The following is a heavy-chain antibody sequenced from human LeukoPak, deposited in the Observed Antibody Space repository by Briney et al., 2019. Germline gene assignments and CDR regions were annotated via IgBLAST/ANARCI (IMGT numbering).Heavy chain of an antibody. CDR3: ARSDRGWQQGGQLAFDY. CDR2: IKQDGSEK. V-gene: IGHV3-7*01. J-gene: IGHJ4*02. D-gene: IGHD6-13*01. CDR1: GFTFSSYW. Sequence: GGSLRLSCAASGFTFSSYWMSWVRQAPGKGLEWVANIKQDGSEKYYVDSVKGRFTISRDNAKNSLYLQMNSLRAEDTAVYYCARSDRGWQQGGQLAFDYWGQGTLATVSS.